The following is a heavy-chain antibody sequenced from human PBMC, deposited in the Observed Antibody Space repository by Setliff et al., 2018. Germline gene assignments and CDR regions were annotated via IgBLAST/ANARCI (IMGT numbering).Heavy chain of an antibody. CDR3: VRERRGGHFDY. CDR1: GYTFTSYY. V-gene: IGHV1-46*01. CDR2: IIPSTGNT. Sequence: GASVKVSCKASGYTFTSYYMHWVRQAPGQGLEWMTMIIPSTGNTNYAQKFQSRVTMTVDTSTNTVYMDLSSLGSEDTAVYYCVRERRGGHFDYWGQGTLVTVSS. J-gene: IGHJ4*02.